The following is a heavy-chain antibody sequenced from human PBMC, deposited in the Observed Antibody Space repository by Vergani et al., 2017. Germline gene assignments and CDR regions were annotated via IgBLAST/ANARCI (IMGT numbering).Heavy chain of an antibody. J-gene: IGHJ5*02. D-gene: IGHD1-7*01. Sequence: QVQLVQSGAEVKKPGSSVKVSCKASGGTFSSYAISWVRQAPGPGLEWMGGIISSFGTANYAQKFQGRVTLTADESTSTAYMALSSLRSEDTAVYYCAIDLVIGEVITGTTWDDWFDPWGQGTLVTVSS. V-gene: IGHV1-69*01. CDR3: AIDLVIGEVITGTTWDDWFDP. CDR1: GGTFSSYA. CDR2: IISSFGTA.